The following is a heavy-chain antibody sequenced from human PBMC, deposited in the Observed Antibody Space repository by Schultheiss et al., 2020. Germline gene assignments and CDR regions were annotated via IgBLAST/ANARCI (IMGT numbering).Heavy chain of an antibody. J-gene: IGHJ4*02. V-gene: IGHV4-61*01. Sequence: SETLSLTCTVSGGSISSGSYYWSWIRQPPGKGLEWIGYIYYSGSTYYNPSLKSRVTISVDTSKNQFSLKLASVTAADTAVYYCARSPITVAGFDYWGQGTLVTVSS. CDR3: ARSPITVAGFDY. D-gene: IGHD6-19*01. CDR1: GGSISSGSYY. CDR2: IYYSGST.